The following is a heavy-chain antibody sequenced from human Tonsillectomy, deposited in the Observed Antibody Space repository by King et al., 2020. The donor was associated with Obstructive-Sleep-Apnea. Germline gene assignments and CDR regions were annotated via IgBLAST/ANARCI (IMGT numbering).Heavy chain of an antibody. CDR3: ARDDFYMVRGAPGGY. D-gene: IGHD3-10*01. CDR2: ISYDGSNK. Sequence: VQLVESGGGGVQPGRSLRLSCAASGFTFSSYAMHWVRQAPGKGLEWVAFISYDGSNKYYADSVKGRFTISRDNSKNTLYLQMNSLRAEDTAVYYCARDDFYMVRGAPGGYWGQGTLVTVSS. V-gene: IGHV3-30-3*01. CDR1: GFTFSSYA. J-gene: IGHJ4*02.